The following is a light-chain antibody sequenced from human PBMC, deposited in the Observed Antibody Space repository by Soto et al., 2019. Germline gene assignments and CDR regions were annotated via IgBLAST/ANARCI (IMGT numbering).Light chain of an antibody. Sequence: EIVLTQSPVTLSVSPGERVTLSCRASQSVDISLAWYQQKPGQAPRLLIYGASTRATDMPGTFSGRGSGTEFTLTISSLRPEDFAVYYCQQYRSWPRTFGQGTKVEIK. V-gene: IGKV3-15*01. CDR3: QQYRSWPRT. J-gene: IGKJ1*01. CDR1: QSVDIS. CDR2: GAS.